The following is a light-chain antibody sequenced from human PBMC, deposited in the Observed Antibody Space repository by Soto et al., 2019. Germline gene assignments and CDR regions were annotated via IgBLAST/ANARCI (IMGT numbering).Light chain of an antibody. V-gene: IGKV1-39*01. Sequence: DRVTITCRASQSISSYLNWYQQKPWKAPKLLIYAASSLQSGVPSRFSGSGSGTDFTLTISSLQPEDFATYYCQQSYSTPQLTFGGGTKVEIK. CDR1: QSISSY. J-gene: IGKJ4*01. CDR2: AAS. CDR3: QQSYSTPQLT.